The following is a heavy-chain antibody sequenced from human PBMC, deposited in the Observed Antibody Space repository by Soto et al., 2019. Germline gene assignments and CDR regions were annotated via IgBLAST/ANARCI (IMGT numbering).Heavy chain of an antibody. D-gene: IGHD3-3*01. CDR1: GYSFTSYW. J-gene: IGHJ6*02. CDR3: ARRNPHYDFWSGHPGGMDV. Sequence: LKISCKGSGYSFTSYWIGWVRQMPGKGLEWMGIIYPGDSDTRYSPSFQGQVTISADKSISTAYLQWSSLKASDTAMYYCARRNPHYDFWSGHPGGMDVWGQGTTVTVS. CDR2: IYPGDSDT. V-gene: IGHV5-51*01.